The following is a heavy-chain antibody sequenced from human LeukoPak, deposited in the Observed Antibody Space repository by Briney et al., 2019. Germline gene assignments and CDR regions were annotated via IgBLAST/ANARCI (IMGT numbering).Heavy chain of an antibody. J-gene: IGHJ4*02. CDR3: ARDGYD. V-gene: IGHV4-38-2*02. CDR2: IYYSGST. Sequence: SETLSLTCTVSGYSISSGYYWGWIRQPPGKGLEWIGNIYYSGSTYYNPSLKSRVTISVDTSKNQFSLKLSSVTAADTAVYYCARDGYDWGQGTLVTVSS. CDR1: GYSISSGYY. D-gene: IGHD3-22*01.